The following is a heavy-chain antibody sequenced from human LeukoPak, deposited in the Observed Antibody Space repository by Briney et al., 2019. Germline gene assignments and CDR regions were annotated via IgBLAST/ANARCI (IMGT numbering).Heavy chain of an antibody. Sequence: GGSLRLSCAASGFTFSSYSMNWVRQSPEKGLEWISFINPSSSSISYADSVRGRFTISRDNAKNSVYLQMSSLRAEDTAVYDCARGGALRPDYWGQGTLVTVSS. J-gene: IGHJ4*02. CDR2: INPSSSSI. CDR3: ARGGALRPDY. V-gene: IGHV3-48*04. D-gene: IGHD1-26*01. CDR1: GFTFSSYS.